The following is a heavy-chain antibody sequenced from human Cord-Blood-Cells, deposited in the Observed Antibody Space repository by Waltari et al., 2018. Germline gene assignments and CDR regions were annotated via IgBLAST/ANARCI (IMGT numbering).Heavy chain of an antibody. CDR1: GFTFSSYS. CDR2: ISSSISDI. Sequence: EVQLVESGGGLVKPGGSLRLSCAASGFTFSSYSMNWVRQAPGKGREWVSSISSSISDIYYADSGKGRFTISRDNAKNSLYLQMNSLRAEDTAVYYCARGGGSGSYWGQGTLVTVSS. V-gene: IGHV3-21*01. D-gene: IGHD3-10*01. CDR3: ARGGGSGSY. J-gene: IGHJ4*02.